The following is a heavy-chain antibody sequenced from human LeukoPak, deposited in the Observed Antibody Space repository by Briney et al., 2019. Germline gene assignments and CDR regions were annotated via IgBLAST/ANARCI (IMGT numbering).Heavy chain of an antibody. V-gene: IGHV3-74*01. J-gene: IGHJ4*02. CDR2: INSDGSST. CDR3: ARPYYDNGAYYYC. D-gene: IGHD3-22*01. CDR1: GFTFSSYW. Sequence: GGSLRLSCAASGFTFSSYWMHWVRQAPGKGLVWVSRINSDGSSTVYADSVKGRFTISRDNAKNTLYLQMNSLRAEDTAVYYCARPYYDNGAYYYCWGQGTLVTVSS.